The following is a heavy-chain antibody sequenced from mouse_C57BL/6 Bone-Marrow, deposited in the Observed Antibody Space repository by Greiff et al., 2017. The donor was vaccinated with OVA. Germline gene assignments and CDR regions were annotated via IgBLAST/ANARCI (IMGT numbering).Heavy chain of an antibody. J-gene: IGHJ2*01. CDR3: AGRDYYGSSPYYFDY. CDR1: GYAFSSSW. D-gene: IGHD1-1*01. Sequence: VKLMESGPELVKPGASVKISCKASGYAFSSSWMNWVKQRPGKGLEWIGRIYPGDGDTNYNGKFKGKATLTADKSSSTAYMQLSSLTSEDSAVYFGAGRDYYGSSPYYFDYWGQGTTLTVSS. CDR2: IYPGDGDT. V-gene: IGHV1-82*01.